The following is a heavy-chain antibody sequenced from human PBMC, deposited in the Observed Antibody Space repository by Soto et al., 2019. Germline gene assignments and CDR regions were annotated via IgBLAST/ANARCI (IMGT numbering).Heavy chain of an antibody. CDR2: IYYSGRT. V-gene: IGHV4-39*01. CDR3: ARQRTTVVTQAYFDH. J-gene: IGHJ4*02. D-gene: IGHD2-21*02. CDR1: GESMSSSSYY. Sequence: SETRALGGVVSGESMSSSSYYWGWIRQPPGNGLEWIGSIYYSGRTYYNPSFKSRVTISIDTSKNQFSLKLSSVTATDTAVYYCARQRTTVVTQAYFDHWGQGALVPVSS.